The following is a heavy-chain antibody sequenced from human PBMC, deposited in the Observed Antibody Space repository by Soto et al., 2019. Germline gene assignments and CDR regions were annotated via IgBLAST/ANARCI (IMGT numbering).Heavy chain of an antibody. CDR2: IYYSGST. V-gene: IGHV4-39*01. Sequence: SETLSLTCTVSGGSISSSSYYWGWIRQPPGKGLEWIGSIYYSGSTYYNPSLKSRVTISVDTSKNQFSLKLSSVTAADTAVYYCARARLAARHGGYTYWGQGTLVTVSS. CDR1: GGSISSSSYY. J-gene: IGHJ4*02. D-gene: IGHD6-6*01. CDR3: ARARLAARHGGYTY.